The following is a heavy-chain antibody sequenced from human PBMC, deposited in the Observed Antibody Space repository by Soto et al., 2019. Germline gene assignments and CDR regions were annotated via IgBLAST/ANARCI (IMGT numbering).Heavy chain of an antibody. V-gene: IGHV1-18*01. CDR1: RYTYASSG. CDR2: ISAYNGNT. J-gene: IGHJ6*02. CDR3: ARDRSNFDGAPLYYYYVMDV. D-gene: IGHD3-9*01. Sequence: GAPVKPTCKDSRYTYASSGRRWVRQANRQGLEWKGWISAYNGNTNYAQKLQGRVTMTTDTSTNTAYMELRSLRSDDTAVYYCARDRSNFDGAPLYYYYVMDVWGQGTTVTVSS.